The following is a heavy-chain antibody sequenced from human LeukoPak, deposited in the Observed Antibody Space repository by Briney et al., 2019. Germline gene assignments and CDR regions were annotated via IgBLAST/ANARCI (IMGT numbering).Heavy chain of an antibody. D-gene: IGHD3-10*01. J-gene: IGHJ3*02. V-gene: IGHV3-21*01. CDR3: ARSKSITMVRGVTSATYAFDI. CDR2: ISSGSSYI. CDR1: GFTFSSYS. Sequence: GGSLRLSCAASGFTFSSYSMNWVRQAPGKGLEWVSSISSGSSYIYYADSVKGRFTISRDNAKNSLYLQMNSLRAEDTAVYYCARSKSITMVRGVTSATYAFDIWGQGTMVTVSS.